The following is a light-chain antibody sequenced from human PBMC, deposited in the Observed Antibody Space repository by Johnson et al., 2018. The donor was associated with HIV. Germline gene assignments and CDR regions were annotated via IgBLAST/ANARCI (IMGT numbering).Light chain of an antibody. CDR3: GTWDSRLSALYV. V-gene: IGLV1-51*01. CDR1: SSNIGNNY. J-gene: IGLJ1*01. Sequence: QSVLTQPPSVSAAPGQKVTISCSGSSSNIGNNYVSWFQQLPGTAPKLIIYDHNKRPSGIPDHFSGSKSGTSATLGITGLPTGDEADYYCGTWDSRLSALYVFGTSTNVTVL. CDR2: DHN.